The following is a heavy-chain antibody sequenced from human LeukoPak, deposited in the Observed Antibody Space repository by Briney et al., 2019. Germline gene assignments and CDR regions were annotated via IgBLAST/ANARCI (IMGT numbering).Heavy chain of an antibody. Sequence: ASVKVSCKASGYTFTSYGISWMRQAPGQGLEWMGWISAYNGNTNYAQKLQGRVTMTTDTSTSTAYMELRSLRSDDTAVYYCARKRAATGGNWFDPWGQGTLVTVSS. D-gene: IGHD2-15*01. V-gene: IGHV1-18*01. J-gene: IGHJ5*02. CDR2: ISAYNGNT. CDR3: ARKRAATGGNWFDP. CDR1: GYTFTSYG.